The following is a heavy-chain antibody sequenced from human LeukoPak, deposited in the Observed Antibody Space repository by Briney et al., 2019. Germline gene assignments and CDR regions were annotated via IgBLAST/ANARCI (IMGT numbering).Heavy chain of an antibody. CDR1: GFTFSSYS. D-gene: IGHD5-18*01. CDR3: VTDTSMGGVFDY. V-gene: IGHV3-48*02. Sequence: QSGGSLRLSCAASGFTFSSYSMNWVRQAPGKGLEWVSYISSSSNTIYYADSVKGRFTISRDNAKNSLCLQMNSLRDEDTALYYCVTDTSMGGVFDYWGQGTMVTVSS. J-gene: IGHJ4*02. CDR2: ISSSSNTI.